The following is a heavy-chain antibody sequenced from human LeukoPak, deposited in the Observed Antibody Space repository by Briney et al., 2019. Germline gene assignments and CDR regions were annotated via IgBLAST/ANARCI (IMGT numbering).Heavy chain of an antibody. CDR2: IYYSGST. CDR1: GGSISSYY. CDR3: ARDTRDWYFDL. Sequence: SETLSLTCTVSGGSISSYYWSWIRQPPGKGLEWIGYIYYSGSTNYNPSLKSRVTMSVDTSKNQFSLKLSSVTAADTAVYYCARDTRDWYFDLWGRGTLVTVSS. J-gene: IGHJ2*01. V-gene: IGHV4-59*12.